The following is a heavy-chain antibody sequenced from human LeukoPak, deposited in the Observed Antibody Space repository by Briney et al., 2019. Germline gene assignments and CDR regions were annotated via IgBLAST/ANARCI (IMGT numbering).Heavy chain of an antibody. D-gene: IGHD2-21*02. J-gene: IGHJ4*02. CDR2: ISSGGGTI. Sequence: GGSLRLSCAASGFTFSDYYMNWIRQAPGKGQEWISYISSGGGTIYYADSVKGRFTISRDNAKKSLYLQMNSLRAEDTAVYYCASGLNMVTVPFDYWGQGTLVTVSS. CDR3: ASGLNMVTVPFDY. V-gene: IGHV3-11*01. CDR1: GFTFSDYY.